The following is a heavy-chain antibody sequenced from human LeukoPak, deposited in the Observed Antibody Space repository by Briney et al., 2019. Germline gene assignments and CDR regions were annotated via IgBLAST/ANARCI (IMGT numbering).Heavy chain of an antibody. D-gene: IGHD1-26*01. CDR3: ARSSVLGYFDY. V-gene: IGHV4-59*01. CDR2: IYYSGST. CDR1: GGSIRSYY. Sequence: SETLSLTCTVSGGSIRSYYWSWIRQPPGKGLGWIGYIYYSGSTNYNPSLKSRVTISVDTSKNQFSLKLSSVTAADTAVYYCARSSVLGYFDYWGQGTLVTVSS. J-gene: IGHJ4*02.